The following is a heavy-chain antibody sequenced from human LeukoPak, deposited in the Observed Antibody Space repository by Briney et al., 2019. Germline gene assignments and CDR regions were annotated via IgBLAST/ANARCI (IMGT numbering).Heavy chain of an antibody. J-gene: IGHJ4*02. V-gene: IGHV3-7*01. CDR2: IKQDGSLK. CDR3: ARVGEREYSSGWFAY. D-gene: IGHD6-19*01. CDR1: GFTLSSYW. Sequence: GGSLRLSCAASGFTLSSYWMNWVRQAPGKGLEWVANIKQDGSLKHYVDSVKGRFTISRDSARNSLYLQMNSLRADDTAVYYCARVGEREYSSGWFAYWAQGPLVTASS.